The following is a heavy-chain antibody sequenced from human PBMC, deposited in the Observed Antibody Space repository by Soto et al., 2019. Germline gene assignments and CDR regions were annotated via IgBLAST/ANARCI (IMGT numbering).Heavy chain of an antibody. Sequence: QVQLVQSGAEVKKPGASVKVSCKASGYTFTSYGISWVRQAPGQGLEWMGWISAYDGNTNDAQKLQGRVTMTTDTSPNTAYMELRSLRSDDTAVYYCVVAAQPYYFDSWGQGTLVTVSS. CDR2: ISAYDGNT. CDR3: VVAAQPYYFDS. D-gene: IGHD2-15*01. V-gene: IGHV1-18*01. CDR1: GYTFTSYG. J-gene: IGHJ4*02.